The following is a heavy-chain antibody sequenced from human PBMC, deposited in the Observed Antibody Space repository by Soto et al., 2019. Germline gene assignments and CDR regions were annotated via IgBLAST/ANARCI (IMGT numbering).Heavy chain of an antibody. CDR2: IYHTGTT. CDR3: ARVMAAMQNWLDP. Sequence: SETLSLTCIVSGGSISSIDYFWSWIRQPPGKGLEWIGFIYHTGTTYYNPSLRSRVTISIDTSKSQFSMKLNSVTAADTAVYYCARVMAAMQNWLDPWGQGTLVTVSS. J-gene: IGHJ5*02. D-gene: IGHD2-2*01. CDR1: GGSISSIDYF. V-gene: IGHV4-30-4*01.